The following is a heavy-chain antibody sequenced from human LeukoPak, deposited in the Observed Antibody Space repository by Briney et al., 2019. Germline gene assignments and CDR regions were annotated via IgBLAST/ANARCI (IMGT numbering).Heavy chain of an antibody. CDR3: ARESYGSYPGSYYYYGMDV. CDR2: IKQDGSER. Sequence: GGSLRLSCAASGFTFGTYWMSWVRQAPGKGLEWVANIKQDGSERYYVDSVKGRFSISRDNAMNSLYLQMISLRAEDTAVYYCARESYGSYPGSYYYYGMDVWGQGTTVTVSS. J-gene: IGHJ6*02. CDR1: GFTFGTYW. V-gene: IGHV3-7*01. D-gene: IGHD1-26*01.